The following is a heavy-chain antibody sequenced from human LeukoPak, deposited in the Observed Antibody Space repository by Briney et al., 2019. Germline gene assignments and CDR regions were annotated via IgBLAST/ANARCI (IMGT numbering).Heavy chain of an antibody. Sequence: SETLSLTCTVSGGSISSVSHYWGWIRQPPGKGLEWIASISYSGTTYYNPSLRSRVTISADTSKNQFSLRLSSMTAAGTAVYYCARSLNYYSSRSYPFDYWGQGTLVTVSS. V-gene: IGHV4-39*07. CDR1: GGSISSVSHY. CDR2: ISYSGTT. J-gene: IGHJ4*02. CDR3: ARSLNYYSSRSYPFDY. D-gene: IGHD3-10*01.